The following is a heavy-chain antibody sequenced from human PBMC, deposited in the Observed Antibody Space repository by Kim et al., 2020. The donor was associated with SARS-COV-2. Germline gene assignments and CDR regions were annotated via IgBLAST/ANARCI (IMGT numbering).Heavy chain of an antibody. CDR2: ISWNSGSI. V-gene: IGHV3-9*01. D-gene: IGHD4-17*01. CDR1: GFTFDDYA. J-gene: IGHJ4*02. CDR3: AKALYGDYPFGY. Sequence: GGSLRLSCAASGFTFDDYAMHWVRQAPGKGLEWDAGISWNSGSIGYADSVKGRFTISRDNAKNSLYLQMNSLRAEDTALYYCAKALYGDYPFGYWSQGTLVTVSS.